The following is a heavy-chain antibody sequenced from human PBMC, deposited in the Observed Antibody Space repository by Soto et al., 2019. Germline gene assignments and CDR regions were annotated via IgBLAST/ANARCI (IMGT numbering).Heavy chain of an antibody. CDR2: ISTDASST. CDR3: ARLPNKSPQN. CDR1: GFTFSSYW. Sequence: EVQLGESGGGLVRPGGSLRLSCAASGFTFSSYWMHWVRQAPGKGLVWVSSISTDASSTSYADPVKGRFTISRDNAKNTLYLQMNSVRAEDTAVYYCARLPNKSPQNWGQGTLVIVSP. V-gene: IGHV3-74*01. J-gene: IGHJ1*01.